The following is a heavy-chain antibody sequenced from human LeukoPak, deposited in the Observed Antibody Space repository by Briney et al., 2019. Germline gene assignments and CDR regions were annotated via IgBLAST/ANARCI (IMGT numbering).Heavy chain of an antibody. D-gene: IGHD3-22*01. Sequence: PSETLSLTCTVSGYSISSGYYWGWIRQPPGKGLEWIGSIYHSGSTYYNPSLKSRVTISVDTSKNQFSLKLSSVTAADTAVYYRAREKDSSGCLDYWGQGTLVTVSS. CDR1: GYSISSGYY. J-gene: IGHJ4*02. CDR2: IYHSGST. CDR3: AREKDSSGCLDY. V-gene: IGHV4-38-2*02.